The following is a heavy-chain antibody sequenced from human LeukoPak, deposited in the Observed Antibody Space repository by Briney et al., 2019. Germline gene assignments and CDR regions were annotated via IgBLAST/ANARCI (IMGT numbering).Heavy chain of an antibody. CDR3: ARGSYYYDSSGFLCDY. V-gene: IGHV1-69*13. CDR1: GYTFTSYA. J-gene: IGHJ4*02. CDR2: IIPIFGTA. D-gene: IGHD3-22*01. Sequence: SVKVSCKASGYTFTSYAMNWVRQAPGQGLEWMGGIIPIFGTANYAQKFQGRVTITADESTSTAYMELSSLRSEDTAVYYCARGSYYYDSSGFLCDYWGQGTLVTVSS.